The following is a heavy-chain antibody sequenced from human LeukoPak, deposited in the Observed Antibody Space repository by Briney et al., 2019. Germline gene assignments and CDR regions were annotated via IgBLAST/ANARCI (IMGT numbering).Heavy chain of an antibody. D-gene: IGHD3-10*01. CDR3: ARGGPMGALPYYFDY. CDR1: GSTFPTYW. V-gene: IGHV5-51*01. CDR2: IYPGDSDT. J-gene: IGHJ4*02. Sequence: GESLKISCKGSGSTFPTYWIGWLRQLPGRGLEWMGIIYPGDSDTRYSPAFQGQVTISADKFIKTAYLQWSSLKASDPAIYYCARGGPMGALPYYFDYWGQGTLVTVSS.